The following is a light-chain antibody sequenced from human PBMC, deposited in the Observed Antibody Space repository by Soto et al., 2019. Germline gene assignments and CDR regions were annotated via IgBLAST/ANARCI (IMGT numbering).Light chain of an antibody. CDR2: GNS. J-gene: IGLJ2*01. CDR1: SSNVGFNA. Sequence: QSVLTQPPSASGAPGQRVTLSCVGGSSNVGFNAVNWYQQIPGAAPKLLMHGNSQRPSGVPDRFSGSKSGTSASLAITGLQAEDEADYYCQSYDSILSGVVFGGGTKLTVL. CDR3: QSYDSILSGVV. V-gene: IGLV1-44*01.